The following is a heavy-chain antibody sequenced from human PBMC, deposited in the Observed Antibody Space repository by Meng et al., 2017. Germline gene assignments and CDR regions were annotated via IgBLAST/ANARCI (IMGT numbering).Heavy chain of an antibody. J-gene: IGHJ2*01. D-gene: IGHD1-26*01. CDR1: GYTFTSYG. Sequence: QVPLVRSGAEVKKPGASVKVSCKASGYTFTSYGISWVRQAPGQGLEWMGWISAYNGNTNYAQKLQGRVTMTTDTSTSTAYMELRSLRSDDTALYYCARNSGSYPYWYFDLWGRGTLVTVSS. CDR2: ISAYNGNT. CDR3: ARNSGSYPYWYFDL. V-gene: IGHV1-18*01.